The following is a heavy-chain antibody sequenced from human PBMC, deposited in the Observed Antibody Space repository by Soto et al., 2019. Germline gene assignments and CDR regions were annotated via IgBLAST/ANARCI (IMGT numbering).Heavy chain of an antibody. J-gene: IGHJ4*02. V-gene: IGHV4-59*01. D-gene: IGHD6-19*01. CDR3: ARSRYTSGWWTPPFDY. CDR1: GGSISSYY. Sequence: PSETLSLTCAVSGGSISSYYWSWIRQPPGKGLEWIGYIYYSGSTNYNPSLKSRVTISVDTSKNQFSLKLTSVTAADTAVYHCARSRYTSGWWTPPFDYWGQGTLVTVSS. CDR2: IYYSGST.